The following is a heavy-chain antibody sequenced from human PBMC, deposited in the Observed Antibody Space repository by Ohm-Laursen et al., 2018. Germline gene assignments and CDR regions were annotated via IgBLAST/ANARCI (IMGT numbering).Heavy chain of an antibody. V-gene: IGHV3-23*01. CDR2: ISGSGGTT. J-gene: IGHJ4*02. D-gene: IGHD4-17*01. CDR3: AKDNGDFRFDY. CDR1: GFTFSSYV. Sequence: GSLRLSCAASGFTFSSYVMSWVRQAPGKGLEWVSTISGSGGTTYYADSVKGRFTISRDNSKNTLYLQMNSLRAEDTAVYYCAKDNGDFRFDYWGQGTLVTVSS.